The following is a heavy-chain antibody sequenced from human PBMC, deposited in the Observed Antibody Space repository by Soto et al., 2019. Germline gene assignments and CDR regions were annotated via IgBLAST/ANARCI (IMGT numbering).Heavy chain of an antibody. CDR2: IWYDGTDN. CDR1: GFAFSRYG. V-gene: IGHV3-33*06. Sequence: QVQLVESGGGVVQPGRSLRLSCAASGFAFSRYGMHWVRQAPDKGLEWVAVIWYDGTDNYYAQSVKGRFTISRDNCKNTVYLQVNSLRVDDTAVYYCAKDRRSSLDDMDVWGKGTTVTVSS. J-gene: IGHJ6*04. D-gene: IGHD1-26*01. CDR3: AKDRRSSLDDMDV.